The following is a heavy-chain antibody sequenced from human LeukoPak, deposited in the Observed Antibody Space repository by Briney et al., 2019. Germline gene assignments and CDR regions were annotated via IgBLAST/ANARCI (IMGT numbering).Heavy chain of an antibody. CDR2: ISGSGGST. CDR3: AKDRIVLIGY. V-gene: IGHV3-23*01. J-gene: IGHJ4*02. Sequence: EGSLRLSCAASGFTFSSYAMSWVRQAPGKGLEWVSAISGSGGSTYYADSMKGRFIISRDNSKNTLYLQMNSLRAEDTAVYYCAKDRIVLIGYWGQGTLVTVSS. D-gene: IGHD2-8*01. CDR1: GFTFSSYA.